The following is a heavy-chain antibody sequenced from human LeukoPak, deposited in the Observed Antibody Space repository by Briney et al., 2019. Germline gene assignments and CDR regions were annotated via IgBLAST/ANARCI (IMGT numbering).Heavy chain of an antibody. CDR3: ASCYYDSSGYYYFDY. Sequence: ASVKVSCKASGYTFTGHRVHWVRQAPGQGLEWMGWIKPSSGATNYAQKFRGRVTMTRDTSNRTSYMELSRLRSDDTALYYCASCYYDSSGYYYFDYWGQGTLVTVSS. V-gene: IGHV1-2*02. J-gene: IGHJ4*02. CDR2: IKPSSGAT. D-gene: IGHD3-22*01. CDR1: GYTFTGHR.